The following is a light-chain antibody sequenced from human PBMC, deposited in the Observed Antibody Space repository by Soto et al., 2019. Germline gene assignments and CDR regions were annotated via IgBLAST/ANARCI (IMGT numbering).Light chain of an antibody. V-gene: IGKV1-39*01. Sequence: DIQMTQSPSSLSASVGDRLTITCRASQSIAIYLNWYQQKPGKAPKLLIYAASSLQSGVPSRFSGSGSGTDFTLTIDSLQPEDFATYYCLQNYNTPFTFGQGTNLEI. CDR3: LQNYNTPFT. CDR1: QSIAIY. CDR2: AAS. J-gene: IGKJ2*01.